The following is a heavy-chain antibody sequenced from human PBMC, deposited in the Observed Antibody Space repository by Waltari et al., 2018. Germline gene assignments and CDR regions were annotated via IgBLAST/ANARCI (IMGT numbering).Heavy chain of an antibody. J-gene: IGHJ5*02. D-gene: IGHD3-10*01. CDR2: SNGEGTTT. V-gene: IGHV3-74*01. CDR3: ARGDITYSP. CDR1: GFTFRNYW. Sequence: EVQLVESGGGLVRPGGSLRLACSASGFTFRNYWMHWGRQVPGKGPVWVSRSNGEGTTTAYADSVKGRFTISRDNAKNTLYLEMNSLRAEETAVYYCARGDITYSPWGQGTLVTVSS.